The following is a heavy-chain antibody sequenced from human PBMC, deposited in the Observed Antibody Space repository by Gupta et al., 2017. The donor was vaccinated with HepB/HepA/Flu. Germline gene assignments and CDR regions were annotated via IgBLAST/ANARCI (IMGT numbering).Heavy chain of an antibody. J-gene: IGHJ4*02. CDR3: AKSNAALYN. CDR1: GFPFSSYA. CDR2: ISGNGGST. D-gene: IGHD2-8*01. V-gene: IGHV3-23*01. Sequence: EVQVLESGGGLVQPGGSLRLSCAASGFPFSSYAMSWVRQAPGRGLEWASSISGNGGSTYYADSVKGRFTISRDNSKNTLYLHMSSLRAEDTAVYYCAKSNAALYNWGQGTLVTVS.